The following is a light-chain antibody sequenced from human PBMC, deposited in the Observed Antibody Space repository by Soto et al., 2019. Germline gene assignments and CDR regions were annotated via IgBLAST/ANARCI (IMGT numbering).Light chain of an antibody. J-gene: IGKJ4*01. Sequence: DIEMTQSPFTLSASVGDRVTITCRASQSISTNLAWYQQKPGKTPNLLIYKASTLQSGVPSRFSGSGFGTEFTLTVNSLQPVDFATYFCQHYNEYPLTFGGGTKVEIK. CDR1: QSISTN. CDR3: QHYNEYPLT. V-gene: IGKV1-5*03. CDR2: KAS.